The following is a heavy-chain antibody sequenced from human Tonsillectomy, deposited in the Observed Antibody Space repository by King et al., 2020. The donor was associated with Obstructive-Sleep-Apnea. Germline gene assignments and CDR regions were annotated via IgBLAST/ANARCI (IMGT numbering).Heavy chain of an antibody. Sequence: VQLQESGPGLVKPSQTLSLTCTVSGGSISSGGYYWSWIRQHPGKGLEWIGYIYYSGSTYYNPSLKSRVTISVDTSKNQFSLKLSSVTAADTAVYYCARDPYYDILTGSHYYGMDVWGQGTTVTVSS. CDR2: IYYSGST. D-gene: IGHD3-9*01. V-gene: IGHV4-31*03. CDR1: GGSISSGGYY. J-gene: IGHJ6*02. CDR3: ARDPYYDILTGSHYYGMDV.